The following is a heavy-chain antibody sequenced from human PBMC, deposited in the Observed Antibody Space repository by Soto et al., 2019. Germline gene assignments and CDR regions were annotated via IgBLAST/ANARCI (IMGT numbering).Heavy chain of an antibody. CDR1: GFTFSNHA. D-gene: IGHD6-19*01. CDR2: LSASGTNT. J-gene: IGHJ4*02. Sequence: GSLRLSCAASGFTFSNHAMSWVRKAPGKGLEWVSGLSASGTNTYYADSVKGRFTISRDNSQNILYLQMNSLRAEDTALYYCARRMAFTTGWYFDEWGKGTLVTV. CDR3: ARRMAFTTGWYFDE. V-gene: IGHV3-23*01.